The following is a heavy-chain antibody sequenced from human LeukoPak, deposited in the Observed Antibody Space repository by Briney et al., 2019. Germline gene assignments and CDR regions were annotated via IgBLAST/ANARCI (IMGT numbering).Heavy chain of an antibody. CDR2: IFVGSGNT. CDR1: GFGFTIST. J-gene: IGHJ4*02. V-gene: IGHV1-58*02. CDR3: AAYSPDYAAEY. Sequence: SVKVSCKASGFGFTISTMQWVREGRGPRLGWEGWIFVGSGNTNYAQQLQERVTITRDMSTSTAYMELSSLRAEDTAVYYCAAYSPDYAAEYWGQGTLVTVSS. D-gene: IGHD4/OR15-4a*01.